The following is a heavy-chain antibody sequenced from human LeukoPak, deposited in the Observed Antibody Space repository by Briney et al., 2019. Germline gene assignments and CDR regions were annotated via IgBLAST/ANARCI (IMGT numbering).Heavy chain of an antibody. V-gene: IGHV1-46*01. CDR2: INPSGGST. D-gene: IGHD3-9*01. J-gene: IGHJ6*02. Sequence: ASVKVSCKASGYTFTSYYMHWVRQAPGQGLEWMGIINPSGGSTSYAQKFQGRVTMTRDTSTSTVYMELSSLRSEDTAVYYCARDRVLDILPGYYFGMDVWGQGTTVTVSS. CDR3: ARDRVLDILPGYYFGMDV. CDR1: GYTFTSYY.